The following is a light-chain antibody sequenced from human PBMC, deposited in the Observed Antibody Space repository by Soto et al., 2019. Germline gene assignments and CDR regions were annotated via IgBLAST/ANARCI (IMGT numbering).Light chain of an antibody. J-gene: IGLJ3*02. Sequence: QSALTQPRSVSESPGQSVTISCTGTSSDVGGYNYVSWYQQHPGKAPKLMIYDVTKRPSGVPDRFSGSKSGNTASLTISGLQAEDEADYYCYSDAGIYTWVFGGGTKLTVL. CDR2: DVT. CDR3: YSDAGIYTWV. CDR1: SSDVGGYNY. V-gene: IGLV2-11*01.